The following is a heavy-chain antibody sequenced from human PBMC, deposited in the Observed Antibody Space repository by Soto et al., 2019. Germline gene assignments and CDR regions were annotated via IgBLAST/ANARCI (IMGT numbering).Heavy chain of an antibody. D-gene: IGHD5-18*01. J-gene: IGHJ4*02. CDR3: VSDRGYGHASVPYS. Sequence: AQLVESGGGVVQPGRSLRRSCAASGFAFGSYGMHWVRQAPGTGLEWVAVISYDGSLQHYADSVKGRFTISRDNSKNMVLLQMSSLRAEDTAVYYCVSDRGYGHASVPYSWGQGTLVIVSS. V-gene: IGHV3-30*03. CDR1: GFAFGSYG. CDR2: ISYDGSLQ.